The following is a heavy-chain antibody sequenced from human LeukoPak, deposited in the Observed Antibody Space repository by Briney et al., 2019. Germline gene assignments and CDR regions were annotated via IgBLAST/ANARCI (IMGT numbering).Heavy chain of an antibody. V-gene: IGHV1-69*05. CDR3: ASGSLGDGYGVGDYYQYMDV. Sequence: SVKVSCKASGGTFNSYAISWVRQAPGQGLEWMGGIMPLFGTANYAQEFQGRVTFTTDESASTAYMEVSSLRSEDTAVYYCASGSLGDGYGVGDYYQYMDVWGKGTTVTVSS. CDR1: GGTFNSYA. D-gene: IGHD5-24*01. CDR2: IMPLFGTA. J-gene: IGHJ6*03.